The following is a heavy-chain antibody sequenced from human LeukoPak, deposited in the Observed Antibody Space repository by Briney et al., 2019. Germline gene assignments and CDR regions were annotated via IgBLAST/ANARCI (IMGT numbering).Heavy chain of an antibody. CDR1: GFTFSDYY. CDR2: ITRSGSTI. CDR3: AREPNMGNWFDP. J-gene: IGHJ5*02. D-gene: IGHD2/OR15-2a*01. V-gene: IGHV3-11*01. Sequence: GGSLRLSCAASGFTFSDYYMSWIRQAPGKGLEWVSSITRSGSTIYYADSVKGRFTISRDNAKKSLYLQMNSLRVEDTAVYYCAREPNMGNWFDPWGQGTLVTVSS.